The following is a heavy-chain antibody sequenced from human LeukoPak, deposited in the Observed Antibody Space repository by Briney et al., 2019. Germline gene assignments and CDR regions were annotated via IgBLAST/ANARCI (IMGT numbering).Heavy chain of an antibody. D-gene: IGHD3-10*01. J-gene: IGHJ5*02. CDR1: GFTFSSYG. CDR3: AKDSSIYYYGSGSYKNWFDP. CDR2: IRYDESNK. Sequence: PGGSVRLSCAASGFTFSSYGMHWVRQAPGKGLEWVTFIRYDESNKYYADSVKGRFTISRDNSKNTLYLQMNSLRAEDTAVYYCAKDSSIYYYGSGSYKNWFDPWGQGTLVTVSS. V-gene: IGHV3-30*02.